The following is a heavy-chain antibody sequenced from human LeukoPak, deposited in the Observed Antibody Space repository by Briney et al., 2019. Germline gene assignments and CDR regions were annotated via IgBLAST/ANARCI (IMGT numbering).Heavy chain of an antibody. V-gene: IGHV1-69*13. CDR2: IIPIFGTA. D-gene: IGHD6-13*01. CDR3: ASLAAAGRYGMDV. J-gene: IGHJ6*02. Sequence: SVKVSCKASGGTFSSYAISWVRQAPGQGLEWMGGIIPIFGTANYAQKFQGRVTITADESTSTAYMELSSLRSEDTAVYYCASLAAAGRYGMDVWEPRDHGHRLL. CDR1: GGTFSSYA.